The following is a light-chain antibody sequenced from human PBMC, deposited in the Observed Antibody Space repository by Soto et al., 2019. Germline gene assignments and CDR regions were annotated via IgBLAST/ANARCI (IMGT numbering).Light chain of an antibody. CDR3: SSFESRTTLV. J-gene: IGLJ1*01. CDR2: QVT. V-gene: IGLV2-14*01. CDR1: SSDLAIYNY. Sequence: QSVLTQPASVSGSPGQSITISCTGTSSDLAIYNYVSWYQQQPGKAPKLMIYQVTNRPSGVSNRFSGSKSGNTASLTISGLQAEDEADYYCSSFESRTTLVFGTGTKVTVL.